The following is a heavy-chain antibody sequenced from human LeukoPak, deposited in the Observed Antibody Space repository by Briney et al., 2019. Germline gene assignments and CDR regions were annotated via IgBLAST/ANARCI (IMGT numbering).Heavy chain of an antibody. CDR1: GGSFSAFH. CDR3: ARNVTDLVLTKADSHYYFDY. J-gene: IGHJ4*02. CDR2: MKQSGTP. Sequence: SETLSLTCAVYGGSFSAFHWNWIRQSPAKGLEWLGEMKQSGTPRYNPSLQSRVTISVDKSKNQFSLNVRSVTAADTAVYYCARNVTDLVLTKADSHYYFDYWGQGTLVTVSS. V-gene: IGHV4-34*01. D-gene: IGHD2-8*01.